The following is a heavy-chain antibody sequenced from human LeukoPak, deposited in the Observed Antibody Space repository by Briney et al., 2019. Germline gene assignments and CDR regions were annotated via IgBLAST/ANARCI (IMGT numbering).Heavy chain of an antibody. CDR1: GGSISSSSYY. Sequence: SETLSLTCTVSGGSISSSSYYWGWIRQPPGKGLEWIGSIYYSGSTYYNPSLKSRVTISVDTSKNEFSLKLSSVTDADTAVYYCARQTVAGSCLDYWGQGTLVTVSS. J-gene: IGHJ4*02. V-gene: IGHV4-39*01. CDR2: IYYSGST. CDR3: ARQTVAGSCLDY. D-gene: IGHD6-19*01.